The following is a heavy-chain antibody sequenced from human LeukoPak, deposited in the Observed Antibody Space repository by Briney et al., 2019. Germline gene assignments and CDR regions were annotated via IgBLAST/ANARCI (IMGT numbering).Heavy chain of an antibody. Sequence: GGSLRLSCGASGFTFSSYWMTWVRQAPGKGLEWVANMNEDGSEEYYVDSVKGRFTVSRDNAKNSLYLQMNSLRAEDTAIYYCARTLRTFNWFDPWGQGTLVTVSS. D-gene: IGHD3-16*01. V-gene: IGHV3-7*01. CDR2: MNEDGSEE. CDR1: GFTFSSYW. J-gene: IGHJ5*02. CDR3: ARTLRTFNWFDP.